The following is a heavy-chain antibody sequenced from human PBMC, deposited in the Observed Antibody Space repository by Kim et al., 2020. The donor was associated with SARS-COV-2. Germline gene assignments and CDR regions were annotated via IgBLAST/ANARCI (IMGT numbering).Heavy chain of an antibody. V-gene: IGHV1-3*01. CDR3: ARGARYTTVTID. D-gene: IGHD4-17*01. Sequence: KYSQKFQGRVTITRDTSASTAYMELSSLRSEDTAVYYCARGARYTTVTIDWGQGTLVTVSS. J-gene: IGHJ4*02.